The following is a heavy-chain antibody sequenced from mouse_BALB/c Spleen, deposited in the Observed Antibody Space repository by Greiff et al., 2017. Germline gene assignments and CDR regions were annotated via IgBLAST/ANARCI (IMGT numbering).Heavy chain of an antibody. D-gene: IGHD1-1*01. CDR1: GYTFTDYA. CDR3: ARGDYGSSYGY. J-gene: IGHJ2*01. CDR2: ISTYYGDA. V-gene: IGHV1S137*01. Sequence: VQRVESGAELVRPGVSVKISCKGSGYTFTDYAMHWVKQSHAKSLEWIGVISTYYGDASYNQKFKGKATMTVDKSSSTAYMELARLTSEDSAIYYCARGDYGSSYGYWGQGTTLTVSS.